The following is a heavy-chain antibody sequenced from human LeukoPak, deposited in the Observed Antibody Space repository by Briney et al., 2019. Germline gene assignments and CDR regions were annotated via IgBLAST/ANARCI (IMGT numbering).Heavy chain of an antibody. CDR2: ISSSSSDI. CDR3: AGYNWFDL. J-gene: IGHJ5*02. CDR1: GFTFSSYS. V-gene: IGHV3-21*01. Sequence: GGSLRLSCAASGFTFSSYSMNWLRQAPGKGPEWVSSISSSSSDIYYADSVRGRFTISRDNAKNSLYLQMNSRRAEDTAVYYCAGYNWFDLWGEGTLVTVSS.